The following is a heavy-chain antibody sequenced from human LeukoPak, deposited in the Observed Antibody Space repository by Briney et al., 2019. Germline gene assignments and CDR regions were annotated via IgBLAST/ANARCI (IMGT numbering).Heavy chain of an antibody. CDR1: GYSLTTYW. CDR2: IDPTDSYT. J-gene: IGHJ4*02. Sequence: GESLKISCKGSGYSLTTYWISWVRQMPGKGLEWMGRIDPTDSYTSYSPTFQGHVTISADNSITTVYLQWSSLKASDTAMYYCARHGGGSHYYSDYWGQGTLVAVSA. V-gene: IGHV5-10-1*01. D-gene: IGHD1-26*01. CDR3: ARHGGGSHYYSDY.